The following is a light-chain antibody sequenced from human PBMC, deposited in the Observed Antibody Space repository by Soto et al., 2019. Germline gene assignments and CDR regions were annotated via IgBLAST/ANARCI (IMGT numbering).Light chain of an antibody. Sequence: EIVFTQSPATLSLSPRERATLSCRASQRVSSYLACYQQKPGQAPRLLIYDASNRATGIPARFSGSGSGTDFPLTISRLEPEDFAVYYCQQRSTWPPLYTFGQGTKLEIK. CDR1: QRVSSY. V-gene: IGKV3-11*01. CDR3: QQRSTWPPLYT. CDR2: DAS. J-gene: IGKJ2*01.